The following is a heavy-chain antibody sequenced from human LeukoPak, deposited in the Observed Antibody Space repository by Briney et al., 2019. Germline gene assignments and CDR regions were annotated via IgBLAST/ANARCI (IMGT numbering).Heavy chain of an antibody. Sequence: GGSLRLSCAASGFTFSTFSMNWVRQAPGKGLEWVSYISGSSSSIYYVDSVKGRLTISRDNSKNSLYLQMNSLRTEDTALYYCAKESPAGGSYFDYWGQGTLVTVSS. V-gene: IGHV3-48*04. J-gene: IGHJ4*02. D-gene: IGHD3-16*01. CDR1: GFTFSTFS. CDR3: AKESPAGGSYFDY. CDR2: ISGSSSSI.